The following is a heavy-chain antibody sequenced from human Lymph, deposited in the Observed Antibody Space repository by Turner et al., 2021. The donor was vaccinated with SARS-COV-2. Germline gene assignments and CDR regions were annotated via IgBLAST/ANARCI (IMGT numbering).Heavy chain of an antibody. D-gene: IGHD3-9*01. Sequence: QVQLVQSGAEVKKPGASVKFSCKASGYTFTNYGISWVRQAPGEGLEWMGWISCNNDNTNYAQKLQGRVTMTTDTSTSTAYMELRSLRSDDTAVYYCARSNFDWLFSPDWFDPWGQGTLVIVSS. CDR2: ISCNNDNT. V-gene: IGHV1-18*01. CDR1: GYTFTNYG. CDR3: ARSNFDWLFSPDWFDP. J-gene: IGHJ5*02.